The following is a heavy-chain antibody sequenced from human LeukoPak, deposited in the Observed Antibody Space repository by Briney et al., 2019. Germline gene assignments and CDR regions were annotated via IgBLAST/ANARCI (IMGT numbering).Heavy chain of an antibody. V-gene: IGHV1-69*05. D-gene: IGHD3-22*01. J-gene: IGHJ4*02. Sequence: SVKVSCKASGGTFSNYAISWVRQAPGQGLEWMGRIIPIFGTTNYAQKFQGRVTITTDESTSTAYMELSSLRSEDTAVYYCARGGEANYYDTSGYYLYYYWGQGTLLTVSS. CDR3: ARGGEANYYDTSGYYLYYY. CDR2: IIPIFGTT. CDR1: GGTFSNYA.